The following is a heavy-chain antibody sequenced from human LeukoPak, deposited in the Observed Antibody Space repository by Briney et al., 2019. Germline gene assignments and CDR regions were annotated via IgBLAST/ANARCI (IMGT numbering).Heavy chain of an antibody. CDR2: INGDGSDT. D-gene: IGHD1/OR15-1a*01. Sequence: GGSLRLSCAASGFTFSGYWMHWGRQSPGKGLVWVSCINGDGSDTRYADSVKGRFTISRDNAKNTLYLQMNSLRVEDTAVYYCARDPRNKGFDPWGQGTLVTVSS. J-gene: IGHJ5*02. V-gene: IGHV3-74*01. CDR3: ARDPRNKGFDP. CDR1: GFTFSGYW.